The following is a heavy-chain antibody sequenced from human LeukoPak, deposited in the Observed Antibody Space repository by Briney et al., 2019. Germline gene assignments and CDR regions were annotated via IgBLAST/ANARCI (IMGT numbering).Heavy chain of an antibody. CDR1: GGSISSSSYY. D-gene: IGHD6-13*01. V-gene: IGHV4-39*07. CDR2: IYYSGST. J-gene: IGHJ5*02. Sequence: SETLSLTCTVSGGSISSSSYYWGWIRQPPGKGLEWIGSIYYSGSTYYNPSLKSRVTISVDTSKNQFSLKLSSVTAADTAVYYCARGRKYSSSWYEFLSWFDPWGQGTLVTVSS. CDR3: ARGRKYSSSWYEFLSWFDP.